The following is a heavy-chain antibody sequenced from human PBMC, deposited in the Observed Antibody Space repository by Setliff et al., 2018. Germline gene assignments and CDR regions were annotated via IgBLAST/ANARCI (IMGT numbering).Heavy chain of an antibody. D-gene: IGHD3-22*01. CDR3: ARDLPDYYDSSGPRLDY. CDR2: IKQDGSEK. Sequence: PGGSLRLSCAASGFTFSSYWMSWVRQAPGKGLEWVANIKQDGSEKYYVDSVKGRFTISRDNAKNSLYLQMNSLRAEDTAVYYCARDLPDYYDSSGPRLDYWGQGTLVIVSS. J-gene: IGHJ4*02. CDR1: GFTFSSYW. V-gene: IGHV3-7*01.